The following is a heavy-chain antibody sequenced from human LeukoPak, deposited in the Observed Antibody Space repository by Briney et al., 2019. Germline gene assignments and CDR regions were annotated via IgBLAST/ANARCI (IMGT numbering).Heavy chain of an antibody. CDR3: ARLDDGSGWTDTIDY. CDR2: ISYDGSNK. V-gene: IGHV3-30-3*01. J-gene: IGHJ4*02. Sequence: GGSLRLSCAASGFTVSSNYMSWVRQAPGKGLEWVAVISYDGSNKYYADSVKGRFTISRDNSKNTLYLQMNSLRAEDTAVYYCARLDDGSGWTDTIDYWGQGTLVTVSS. D-gene: IGHD6-19*01. CDR1: GFTVSSNY.